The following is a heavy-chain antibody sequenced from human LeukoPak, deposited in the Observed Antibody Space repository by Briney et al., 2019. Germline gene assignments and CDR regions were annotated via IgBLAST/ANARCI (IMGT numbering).Heavy chain of an antibody. D-gene: IGHD6-13*01. V-gene: IGHV3-11*01. Sequence: MSGRSLRLSCAASGFTFSDYYMSWIRQAPGKGLEWVSYISSSGSTIYYADSVKGRFTISRDNAKNSLYLQMNSLRAEDTAVYYCAKEIAAGTFDYWGQGTLVTVSS. J-gene: IGHJ4*02. CDR2: ISSSGSTI. CDR1: GFTFSDYY. CDR3: AKEIAAGTFDY.